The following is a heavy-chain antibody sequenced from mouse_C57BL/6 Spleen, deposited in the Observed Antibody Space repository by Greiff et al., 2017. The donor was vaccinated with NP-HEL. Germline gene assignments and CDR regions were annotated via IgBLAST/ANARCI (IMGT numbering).Heavy chain of an antibody. V-gene: IGHV1-9*01. CDR3: ARRTITTVVATNY. CDR1: GYTFTGYW. J-gene: IGHJ2*01. Sequence: QVQLKQSGAELMKPGASVKLSCKATGYTFTGYWIEWVKQRPGHGLEWIGEILPGSGSTNSNEKFKGKATFTADTSSNTAYMQLSSLTTEDSAIYYCARRTITTVVATNYWGQGTTLTVSS. CDR2: ILPGSGST. D-gene: IGHD1-1*01.